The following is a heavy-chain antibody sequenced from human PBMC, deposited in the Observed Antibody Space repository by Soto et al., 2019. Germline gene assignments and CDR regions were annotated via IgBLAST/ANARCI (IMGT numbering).Heavy chain of an antibody. CDR1: GYTFTSVG. CDR3: ARGFSISSHDAFDI. D-gene: IGHD2-2*02. CDR2: ISAYNGNT. V-gene: IGHV1-18*01. J-gene: IGHJ3*02. Sequence: ASVKVSCQASGYTFTSVGISWGRQAPGQGLEWMGWISAYNGNTNYAQKLQGRVTMTTDTSTSTAYMEPRSLRSDDTAVYYCARGFSISSHDAFDIWGQGTMVTVS.